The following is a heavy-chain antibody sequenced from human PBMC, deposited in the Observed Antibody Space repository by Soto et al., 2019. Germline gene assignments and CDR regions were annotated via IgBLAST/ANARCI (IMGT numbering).Heavy chain of an antibody. V-gene: IGHV3-23*04. CDR1: GFIFTTSD. CDR3: AKGGGGDHGY. J-gene: IGHJ4*02. D-gene: IGHD2-21*02. CDR2: ITITGDTT. Sequence: EVQLVESEGGLVQPGGSLRLSCEASGFIFTTSDMSWVRQAPGKGLEWISSITITGDTTHYADSVKGRFTISRDNSRNTVYLQMNSLGVADTAVFYWAKGGGGDHGYWGQGTLVAVSS.